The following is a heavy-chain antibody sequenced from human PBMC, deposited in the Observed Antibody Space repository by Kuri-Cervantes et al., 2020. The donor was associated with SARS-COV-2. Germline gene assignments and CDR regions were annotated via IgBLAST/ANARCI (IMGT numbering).Heavy chain of an antibody. V-gene: IGHV4-39*02. Sequence: SETLSLTCTVSGDSLNNYNYYWAWIRQPPGRGLEWIGHTFHYGTPFYNPSHKSRLTISVDIYINSFSLEVRSVTATDTAVYYCARRIITMVRGVIIDYFDYWGQGTLVTVSS. J-gene: IGHJ4*02. CDR2: TFHYGTP. CDR1: GDSLNNYNYY. CDR3: ARRIITMVRGVIIDYFDY. D-gene: IGHD3-10*01.